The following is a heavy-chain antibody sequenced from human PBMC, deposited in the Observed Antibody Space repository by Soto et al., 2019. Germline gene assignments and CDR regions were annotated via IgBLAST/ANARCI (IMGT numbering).Heavy chain of an antibody. CDR1: GDSVSSNSAA. D-gene: IGHD7-27*01. V-gene: IGHV6-1*01. Sequence: QSQTLSLTCAISGDSVSSNSAAWNWIRQSPSRGLEWLGRTYYRSKWYNDYAVSVKSRITINPDTSKNQFSLQLNSVTPEDTAVYYCARTGLLKLGSIDYWYFDLWGRGTLVTVSS. J-gene: IGHJ2*01. CDR3: ARTGLLKLGSIDYWYFDL. CDR2: TYYRSKWYN.